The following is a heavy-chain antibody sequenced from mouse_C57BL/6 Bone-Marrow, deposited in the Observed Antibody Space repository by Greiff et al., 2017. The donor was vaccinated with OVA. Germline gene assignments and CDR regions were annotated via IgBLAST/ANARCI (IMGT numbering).Heavy chain of an antibody. Sequence: VQLQQPGAELVMPGASVKLSCKASGYTFTSYWMHWVKQRPGQGLEWIGEIDPSDSYTNYNQKLQGKSTLTVDKSSSTAYMQLSSLTSKDSAVYYCASLLLDYWGQGTTLTVSS. V-gene: IGHV1-69*01. CDR2: IDPSDSYT. CDR1: GYTFTSYW. CDR3: ASLLLDY. J-gene: IGHJ2*01. D-gene: IGHD1-1*01.